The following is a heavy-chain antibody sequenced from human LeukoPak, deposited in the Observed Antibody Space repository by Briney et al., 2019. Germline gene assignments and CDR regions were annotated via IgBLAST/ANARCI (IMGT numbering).Heavy chain of an antibody. CDR1: GFTFSSYE. V-gene: IGHV3-48*03. Sequence: GGSLRLSCAASGFTFSSYEMNWVRQAPGKGLESVSYISSSGSTIYYADSVKGRFTISRDNAKNSLYLQMNSLRAEDTAVYYCASSFITMVRGVSDYWGQGTLVTVSS. D-gene: IGHD3-10*01. J-gene: IGHJ4*02. CDR2: ISSSGSTI. CDR3: ASSFITMVRGVSDY.